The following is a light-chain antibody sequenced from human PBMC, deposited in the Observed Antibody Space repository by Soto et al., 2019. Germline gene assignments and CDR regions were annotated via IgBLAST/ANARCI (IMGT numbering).Light chain of an antibody. CDR2: AAS. V-gene: IGKV1-39*01. CDR3: QQSYSTSIT. Sequence: DIQMTQPPSSLSASVGDRVTITCRASQSISSYLNWYQQKPGKAPKLMSYAASSLQSGVPSRFSGSGSGTDFTLTISSLKPEDFETYYCQQSYSTSITFGQGTRLEIK. J-gene: IGKJ5*01. CDR1: QSISSY.